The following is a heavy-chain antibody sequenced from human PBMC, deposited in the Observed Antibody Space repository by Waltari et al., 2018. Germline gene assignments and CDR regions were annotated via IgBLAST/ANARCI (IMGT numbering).Heavy chain of an antibody. CDR2: IYSNSESS. J-gene: IGHJ5*02. CDR1: GGPINRGYYY. Sequence: QVQLQESGPGVLKPSETLSLTCAVSGGPINRGYYYWSLYRQPPGKGLEWIGGIYSNSESSNYNPSLKSRVTISKDTSKNQFSLNLSSVTAADTAVFYCARGYSGNSGRFDVWGPGVLVTVSS. CDR3: ARGYSGNSGRFDV. V-gene: IGHV4-39*07. D-gene: IGHD1-26*01.